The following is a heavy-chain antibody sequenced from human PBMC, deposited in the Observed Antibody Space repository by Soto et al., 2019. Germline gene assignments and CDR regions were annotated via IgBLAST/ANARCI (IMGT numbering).Heavy chain of an antibody. D-gene: IGHD2-21*02. CDR2: MYNTGST. CDR1: GGSISGYY. V-gene: IGHV4-59*01. CDR3: ARDLWGYCGTDCYPLDV. J-gene: IGHJ6*02. Sequence: QVQLQESGPGLVKPSETLSLTCTVSGGSISGYYWSWIRQPPGEGLEWIGYMYNTGSTDYNPSFKGRVTISVDTSKSQLSRRLNSVTAADTAVYYCARDLWGYCGTDCYPLDVWGQGTTVTVSS.